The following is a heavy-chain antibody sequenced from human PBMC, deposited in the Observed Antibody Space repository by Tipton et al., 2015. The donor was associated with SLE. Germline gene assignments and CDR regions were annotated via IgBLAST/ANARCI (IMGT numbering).Heavy chain of an antibody. CDR1: GFTFDDCA. V-gene: IGHV3-9*01. CDR2: ISWNSGSI. CDR3: AKGTVSIAVAGYFDY. D-gene: IGHD6-19*01. Sequence: SLRLSCAASGFTFDDCAMHWVRQAPGKGLEWVSGISWNSGSIGYADSVKGRFTISRDNAKNSLYLQMNSLRAEDTALYYCAKGTVSIAVAGYFDYWGQGTLVTVSS. J-gene: IGHJ4*02.